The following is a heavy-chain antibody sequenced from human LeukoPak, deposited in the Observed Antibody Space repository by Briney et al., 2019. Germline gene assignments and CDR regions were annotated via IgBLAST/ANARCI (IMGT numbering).Heavy chain of an antibody. V-gene: IGHV4-34*01. CDR3: ARPRYGSGSLDS. Sequence: PSETLSLTCTVSGASISSYYWTWIRQPPGRGLEWIGEINHSGSTTSNPSLNNRVTISVDTSKNQFSLKLTSVTAADTAVYYCARPRYGSGSLDSWGQGTLVTVSS. J-gene: IGHJ4*02. CDR1: GASISSYY. D-gene: IGHD3-10*01. CDR2: INHSGST.